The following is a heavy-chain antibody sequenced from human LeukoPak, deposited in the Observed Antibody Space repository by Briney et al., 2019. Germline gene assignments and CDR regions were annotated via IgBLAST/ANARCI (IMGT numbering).Heavy chain of an antibody. V-gene: IGHV3-7*05. D-gene: IGHD2-2*01. Sequence: GESLKISCATSGFTFRSHWIYWVRQAPGRGLEYVANIGPDGSDKYYPDSVKGRFTVSRDNAKNSLYLQMDSLRDEDTAVYYCARVIVVVPGASDYLDHWSQGTLVTVSS. J-gene: IGHJ4*02. CDR1: GFTFRSHW. CDR2: IGPDGSDK. CDR3: ARVIVVVPGASDYLDH.